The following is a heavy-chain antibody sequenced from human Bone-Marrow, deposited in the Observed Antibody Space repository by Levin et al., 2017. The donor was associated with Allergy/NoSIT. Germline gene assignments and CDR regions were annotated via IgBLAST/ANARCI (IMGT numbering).Heavy chain of an antibody. Sequence: GESLMISCAASGFTFSDYDMNWVRQAPGKGLEWISYISSSSSSIYYADSVKGRFTISRDNGKKSLYLQMNSLRAEDTAVYYCVRRIDSWGQGTLVTVSS. CDR3: VRRIDS. V-gene: IGHV3-48*01. CDR1: GFTFSDYD. J-gene: IGHJ4*02. CDR2: ISSSSSSI.